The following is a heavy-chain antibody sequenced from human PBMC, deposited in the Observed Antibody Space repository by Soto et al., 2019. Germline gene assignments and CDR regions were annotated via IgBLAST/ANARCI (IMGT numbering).Heavy chain of an antibody. V-gene: IGHV4-59*08. CDR1: GGSISNYY. Sequence: SETLSLTCIVSGGSISNYYWSWIRQPPGKGLEWIGYIYYSGSTSYNPSLTSRVTISVDTSKNQFSLKLSSVTAADTAVYYCARHRYSYGVYYFDYWGQGTLVTVSS. CDR2: IYYSGST. D-gene: IGHD5-18*01. J-gene: IGHJ4*02. CDR3: ARHRYSYGVYYFDY.